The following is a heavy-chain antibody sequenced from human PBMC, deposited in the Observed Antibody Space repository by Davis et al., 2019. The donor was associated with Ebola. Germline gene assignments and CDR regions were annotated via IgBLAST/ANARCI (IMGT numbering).Heavy chain of an antibody. CDR3: ARGPPQQYSSGPPRSS. J-gene: IGHJ5*02. Sequence: ASVKVSCKASGYTFTSYYMHWVRQAPGQGLEWMGIINPSGGSTSYAQKFQGRVTITADESTSTAYMELSSLRSEDTAVYYCARGPPQQYSSGPPRSSWGQGTLVTVSS. V-gene: IGHV1-46*01. D-gene: IGHD6-19*01. CDR1: GYTFTSYY. CDR2: INPSGGST.